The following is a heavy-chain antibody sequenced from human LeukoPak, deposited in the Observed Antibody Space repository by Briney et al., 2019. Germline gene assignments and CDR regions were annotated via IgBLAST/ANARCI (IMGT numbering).Heavy chain of an antibody. CDR3: SAGLRGYFDY. Sequence: GGSLRLSCAASGFVFSTYGMQWVRQAAGKGLEWVAVISYDGGNKHYTDSVKGRFTISRDNSKNTLYLQMNSLRAEDTAVYYCSAGLRGYFDYWGQGTLVTVSS. V-gene: IGHV3-30*03. J-gene: IGHJ4*02. CDR1: GFVFSTYG. CDR2: ISYDGGNK. D-gene: IGHD2-21*02.